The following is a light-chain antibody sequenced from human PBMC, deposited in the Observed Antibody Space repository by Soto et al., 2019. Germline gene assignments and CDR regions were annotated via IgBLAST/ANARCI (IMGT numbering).Light chain of an antibody. V-gene: IGLV2-14*03. CDR3: NSYTTTSPLYV. Sequence: QSALAQPASVSGSPGQSITISCTGTSNDIGGYDYVSWYQHHPGIAPKLIIYDVSDRPSGASNRFSGSKSGNTASLTISGLQAEDEAEYYCNSYTTTSPLYVFGSGTKVTVL. J-gene: IGLJ1*01. CDR1: SNDIGGYDY. CDR2: DVS.